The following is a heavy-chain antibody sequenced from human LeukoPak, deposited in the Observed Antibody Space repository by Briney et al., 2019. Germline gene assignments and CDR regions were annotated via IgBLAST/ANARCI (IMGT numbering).Heavy chain of an antibody. Sequence: SGGSLRLSCEASGFTFNSHAMNWVRQAPGRGLEWLSKISSSSGTLYYVGSVKGRFTISRDNAKNSLFLQMNNLKGEDTAVYYCASSFWDAFDIWGQGTLVAVSS. J-gene: IGHJ3*02. CDR2: ISSSSGTL. D-gene: IGHD3-3*01. V-gene: IGHV3-48*04. CDR3: ASSFWDAFDI. CDR1: GFTFNSHA.